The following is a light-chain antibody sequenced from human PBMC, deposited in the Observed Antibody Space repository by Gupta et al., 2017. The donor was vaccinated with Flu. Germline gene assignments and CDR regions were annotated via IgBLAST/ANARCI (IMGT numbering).Light chain of an antibody. CDR3: QQYGNSPFT. J-gene: IGKJ2*01. Sequence: GTLSLSPGERATLSCRASQSVTRNYLVWYQQMPGQAPRLLIYDASRRATGIPDRFSGSGSGTDFTLTISRLEPEDFAVYYCQQYGNSPFTFGQGTKLEIK. V-gene: IGKV3-20*01. CDR2: DAS. CDR1: QSVTRNY.